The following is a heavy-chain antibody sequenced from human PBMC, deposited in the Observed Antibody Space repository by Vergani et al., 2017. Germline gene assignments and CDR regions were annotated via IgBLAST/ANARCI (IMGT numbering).Heavy chain of an antibody. D-gene: IGHD1-26*01. V-gene: IGHV2-70*04. J-gene: IGHJ3*02. Sequence: QVTLKESGPALVKPTQTLTLTCTFSGFSLSTSGMRVSWIRQPPGKALEWLARIDWDDDKFYSTSLKTRLTISKDTSKNQVVLTMTNMDPVDTATYYCARIHGTEAFDIWGQGTMVTVSS. CDR3: ARIHGTEAFDI. CDR2: IDWDDDK. CDR1: GFSLSTSGMR.